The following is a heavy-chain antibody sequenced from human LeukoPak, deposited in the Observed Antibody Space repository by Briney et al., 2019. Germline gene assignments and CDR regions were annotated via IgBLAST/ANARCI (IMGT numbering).Heavy chain of an antibody. CDR1: GDSISSSYF. CDR2: ISHSENT. D-gene: IGHD2-8*01. CDR3: ARARKYNGNPNWIDL. J-gene: IGHJ5*02. Sequence: PSETLSLTCYVSGDSISSSYFWGWIRQPPGTGLEWIGSISHSENTFYNPSLKSRVTISVDTSKNHFSLNLSAVTAADTAVYYCARARKYNGNPNWIDLWGQGVLVTVSS. V-gene: IGHV4-38-2*02.